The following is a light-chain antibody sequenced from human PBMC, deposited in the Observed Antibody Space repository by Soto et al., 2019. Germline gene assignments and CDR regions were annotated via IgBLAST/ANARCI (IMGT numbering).Light chain of an antibody. CDR1: QSVNSN. V-gene: IGKV3-15*01. Sequence: EIVMTQSPATLSVSPGERVTLSCRASQSVNSNLAWYQQKPGQTPKLLIYVASTRATGIPPRFSGSESGTESTLAISTLQSEDFAMYYCQQYNAWPLTFGGGSKVEFK. J-gene: IGKJ4*01. CDR2: VAS. CDR3: QQYNAWPLT.